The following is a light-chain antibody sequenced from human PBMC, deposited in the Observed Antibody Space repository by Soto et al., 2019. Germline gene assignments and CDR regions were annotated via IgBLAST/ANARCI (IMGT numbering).Light chain of an antibody. Sequence: DLQMTQSPSTLSASVGDRVTITCRASQSISSWLAWYQQKPGKAPKLLIYRASSLESGVPSRFSGSGSGTEFTLTISSLQPDDFATYYCQQYKTYLYTFAQGTKLEIK. V-gene: IGKV1-5*03. CDR3: QQYKTYLYT. J-gene: IGKJ2*01. CDR1: QSISSW. CDR2: RAS.